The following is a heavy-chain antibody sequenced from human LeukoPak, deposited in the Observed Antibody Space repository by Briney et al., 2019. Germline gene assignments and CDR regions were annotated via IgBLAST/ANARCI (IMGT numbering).Heavy chain of an antibody. V-gene: IGHV1-69*05. CDR3: ARGRPQLPAAHFDY. D-gene: IGHD1-1*01. CDR1: GGTFSSYA. Sequence: SAKVSCKASGGTFSSYAISWVRQAPGQGLEWMGGIIPIFGTANYAQKFQGRVTITTDESTSTAYMELSSLRSEDTAVYYCARGRPQLPAAHFDYWGQGTLVTVSS. J-gene: IGHJ4*02. CDR2: IIPIFGTA.